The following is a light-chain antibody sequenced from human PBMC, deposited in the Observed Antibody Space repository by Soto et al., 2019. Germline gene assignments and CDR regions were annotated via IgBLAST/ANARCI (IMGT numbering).Light chain of an antibody. CDR2: DVS. CDR1: QSIGIW. Sequence: DIQMTQSPSTLSASVGDRVTITCRASQSIGIWLAWYQQKTGKAPKVLIYDVSSVESGVPSRFSCSGSGTEFSLTISSIQHDYFESYYCHYYNSYTVIFVQGTKLEI. CDR3: HYYNSYTVI. V-gene: IGKV1-5*01. J-gene: IGKJ2*01.